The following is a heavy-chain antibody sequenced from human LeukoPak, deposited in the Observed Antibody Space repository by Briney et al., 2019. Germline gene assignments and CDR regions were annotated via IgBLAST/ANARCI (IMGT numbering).Heavy chain of an antibody. CDR3: ARVPGDYDILTGFYYYYGMDV. CDR2: IYYSGST. Sequence: SETLSLTCTVSGGSISSYYWSWIRQPPGKGLEWIGYIYYSGSTNYNPSLKSRVTISVDTSKNQFSLKLSSVTAADTAVYYCARVPGDYDILTGFYYYYGMDVWGQGTTVTVSS. D-gene: IGHD3-9*01. J-gene: IGHJ6*02. V-gene: IGHV4-59*01. CDR1: GGSISSYY.